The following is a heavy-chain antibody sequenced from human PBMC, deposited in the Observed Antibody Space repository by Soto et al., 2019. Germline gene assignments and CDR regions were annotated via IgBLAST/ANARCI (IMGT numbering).Heavy chain of an antibody. J-gene: IGHJ1*01. CDR3: ANGYYGSSGYWPQTEYFQH. V-gene: IGHV3-48*02. Sequence: GGSLRLSCAASGFTFSSYSMNWVRQAPGKGLEWVSYISSSSSTIYYADSVKGRFTISRDNAKNSLYLQMNSLRDEDTAVYYCANGYYGSSGYWPQTEYFQHWGQGTLVTVSS. CDR1: GFTFSSYS. D-gene: IGHD3-22*01. CDR2: ISSSSSTI.